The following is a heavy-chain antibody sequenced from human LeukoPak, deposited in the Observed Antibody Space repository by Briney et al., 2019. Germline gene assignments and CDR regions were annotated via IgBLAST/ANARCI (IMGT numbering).Heavy chain of an antibody. CDR2: IWYDGSNK. Sequence: GRSLRLSCAASGFTFSSYGMHWVRQAPGKGLEWVAVIWYDGSNKYYADSVKGRFTISRDNSKNTLYLQMNSLRAEDTAVYYCARDYCGGDCCSFDYWGQGTLVTVSS. V-gene: IGHV3-33*01. CDR3: ARDYCGGDCCSFDY. CDR1: GFTFSSYG. J-gene: IGHJ4*02. D-gene: IGHD2-21*02.